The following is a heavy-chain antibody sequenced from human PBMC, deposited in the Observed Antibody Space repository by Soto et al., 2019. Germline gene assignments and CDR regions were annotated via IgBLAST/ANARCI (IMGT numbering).Heavy chain of an antibody. V-gene: IGHV3-48*02. CDR3: ARDRAGAQYGWDG. D-gene: IGHD1-26*01. CDR2: ISSSSSTI. CDR1: GFTFSSYS. J-gene: IGHJ6*02. Sequence: EVQLVESGGGLVQPGGSLRLSCAASGFTFSSYSMNWVRQAPGKGLEWVSYISSSSSTIYYVDSVKGRFTISRDNAKNSLDLQMNSLGDEDPAVYYCARDRAGAQYGWDGWGQGTTVTVPS.